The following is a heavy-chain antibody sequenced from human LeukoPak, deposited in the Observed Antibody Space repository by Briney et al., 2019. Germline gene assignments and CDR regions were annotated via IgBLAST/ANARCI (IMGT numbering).Heavy chain of an antibody. CDR1: GYTFTGYY. D-gene: IGHD3-22*01. J-gene: IGHJ3*02. Sequence: WASVKVSCKASGYTFTGYYIHWVRQAPGQGLEWMGYINPNTGGTHYAQKFQGRVTVTRDTSISTAYMDLNRLTSDDTAVYYCATYYDSGVHAFHIWGQGAMVTVSS. CDR3: ATYYDSGVHAFHI. V-gene: IGHV1-2*02. CDR2: INPNTGGT.